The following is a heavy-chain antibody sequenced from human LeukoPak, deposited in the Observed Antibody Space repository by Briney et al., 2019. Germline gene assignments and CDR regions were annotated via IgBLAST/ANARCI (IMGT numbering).Heavy chain of an antibody. J-gene: IGHJ4*02. CDR3: ARVIAVAGTEGGPFDY. Sequence: SETLSLTCAVYGGSFSGYYWSCVRQPPGNGLEWMGEINDSGSTNYNPSIKSRVIMSVDTSKTQFSLKLSSVTAADTAVYYCARVIAVAGTEGGPFDYWGQGTLVTVSS. CDR1: GGSFSGYY. V-gene: IGHV4-34*01. CDR2: INDSGST. D-gene: IGHD6-19*01.